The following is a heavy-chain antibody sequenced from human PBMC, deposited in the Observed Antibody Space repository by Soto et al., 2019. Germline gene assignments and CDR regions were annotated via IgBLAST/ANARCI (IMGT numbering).Heavy chain of an antibody. CDR1: GFTFSSYA. Sequence: PGGSLRLSWAASGFTFSSYAMSWVRQAPGKGLEWVSAISGSGGSTYYADSVKGRFTISSDNSKNTLYLQMNSLRAEDTAVYYCAKDIVVVPAAYYWLDPWGQGT. J-gene: IGHJ5*02. CDR3: AKDIVVVPAAYYWLDP. V-gene: IGHV3-23*01. D-gene: IGHD2-2*01. CDR2: ISGSGGST.